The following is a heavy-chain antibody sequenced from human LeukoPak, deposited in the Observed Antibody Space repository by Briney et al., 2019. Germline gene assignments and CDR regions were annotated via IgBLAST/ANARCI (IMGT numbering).Heavy chain of an antibody. V-gene: IGHV3-48*01. Sequence: GGSLRLSCAASGLTFSSYSMSWVRQAPGKGLEWVSYISSSSSTIYYADSVKGRFTISRDNAKNSLYLQMNSLRAEDTAVYYCARDDSSGFSPVDYWGQGTLFTVSS. CDR3: ARDDSSGFSPVDY. CDR2: ISSSSSTI. J-gene: IGHJ4*02. D-gene: IGHD3-22*01. CDR1: GLTFSSYS.